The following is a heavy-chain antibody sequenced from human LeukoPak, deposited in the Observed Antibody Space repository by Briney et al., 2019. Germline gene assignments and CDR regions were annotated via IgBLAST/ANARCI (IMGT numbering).Heavy chain of an antibody. Sequence: QAGGSLRLSCAASGFTFRTYWMHWVRQAPGKGLVWVSRINSDGSSTSYADSVKGRFTISRDNAKNSLLLQMNSLRAEETAMYYCARGDYYDSSGNYVGAFDIWGQGTMVTVSS. D-gene: IGHD3-22*01. CDR1: GFTFRTYW. V-gene: IGHV3-74*01. CDR2: INSDGSST. CDR3: ARGDYYDSSGNYVGAFDI. J-gene: IGHJ3*02.